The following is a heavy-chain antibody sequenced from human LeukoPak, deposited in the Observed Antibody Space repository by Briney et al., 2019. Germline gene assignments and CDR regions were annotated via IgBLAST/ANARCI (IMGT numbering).Heavy chain of an antibody. V-gene: IGHV3-7*05. CDR2: IKQDESEK. CDR3: ARGRMAVAGSYEY. Sequence: GGSLRLSCVASGFTFSSYWMSWVRQAPGKGLEWVANIKQDESEKYYVDSVKGRFTISRDNAKNSLFLEMNSLRAEDTAVYYCARGRMAVAGSYEYWGQGTLVTVSS. D-gene: IGHD6-19*01. CDR1: GFTFSSYW. J-gene: IGHJ4*02.